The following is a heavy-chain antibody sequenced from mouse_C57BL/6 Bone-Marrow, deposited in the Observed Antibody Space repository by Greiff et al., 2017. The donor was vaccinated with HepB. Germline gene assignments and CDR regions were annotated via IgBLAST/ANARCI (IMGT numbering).Heavy chain of an antibody. CDR3: ARPTIYYDYDGYYFDY. CDR2: IYPRSGNT. CDR1: GYTFTSYG. J-gene: IGHJ2*01. D-gene: IGHD2-4*01. V-gene: IGHV1-81*01. Sequence: VQLQQSGAELARPGASVKLSCKASGYTFTSYGISWVKQRTGQGLEWIGEIYPRSGNTYYNEKFKGKATLTADKSSSTAYMELRSLTSEDSAVYFCARPTIYYDYDGYYFDYWGQGTTLTVSS.